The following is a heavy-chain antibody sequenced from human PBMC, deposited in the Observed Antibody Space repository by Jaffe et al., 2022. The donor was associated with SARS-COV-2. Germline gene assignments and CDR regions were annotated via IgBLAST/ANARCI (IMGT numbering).Heavy chain of an antibody. CDR1: GFTFDDYA. V-gene: IGHV3-9*01. J-gene: IGHJ6*02. D-gene: IGHD6-19*01. Sequence: EVQLVESGGGLVQPGRSLRLSCAASGFTFDDYAMHWVRQAPGKGLEWVSGISWNSGSIGYADSVKGRFTISRDNAKNSLYLQMNSLRAEDTALYYCAKEGIAVAGKDYYYGMDVWGQGTTVTVSS. CDR2: ISWNSGSI. CDR3: AKEGIAVAGKDYYYGMDV.